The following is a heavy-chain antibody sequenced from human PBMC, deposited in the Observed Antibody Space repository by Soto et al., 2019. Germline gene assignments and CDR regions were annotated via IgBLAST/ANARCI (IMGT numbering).Heavy chain of an antibody. CDR2: IYYSGST. CDR3: ARGKLLVRSHYYYYYYMDV. Sequence: SETLSLTCTVSGGSISSYYWSWIRQPPGKGLEWIGYIYYSGSTNYNPSLKSRVTISVDTSKNQFSLKLSSVTAADTAVYYCARGKLLVRSHYYYYYYMDVWGKGTTVTVSS. D-gene: IGHD2-15*01. CDR1: GGSISSYY. V-gene: IGHV4-59*01. J-gene: IGHJ6*03.